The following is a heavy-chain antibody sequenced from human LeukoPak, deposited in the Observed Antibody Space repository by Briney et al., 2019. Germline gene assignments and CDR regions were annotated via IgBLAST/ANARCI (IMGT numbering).Heavy chain of an antibody. Sequence: GGSLRLSCAVSGFTFSSYSMNWVRRAPGKGLEWVLYIGSSVSTRYYADSVKGRFTISRDNGKHSLYLQMNSLRAEDTAVYYCAREGSDFWSGYSKGYFDYWGQGTLVTVSS. CDR1: GFTFSSYS. J-gene: IGHJ4*02. CDR3: AREGSDFWSGYSKGYFDY. D-gene: IGHD3-3*01. CDR2: IGSSVSTR. V-gene: IGHV3-48*01.